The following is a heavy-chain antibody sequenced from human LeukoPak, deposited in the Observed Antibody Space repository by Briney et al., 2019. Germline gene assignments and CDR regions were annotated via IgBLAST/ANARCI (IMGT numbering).Heavy chain of an antibody. CDR2: ISAFNGNT. Sequence: ASVKVSCKASDYTFTSYGISWVRQAPGQGLEWMGWISAFNGNTNYAQQLQGRVTMTTDTSTSTAYMALRSLRSDDTAVYYCARSSSVTIPGYYFDYWGQGTLVTVSS. D-gene: IGHD2-21*01. CDR1: DYTFTSYG. V-gene: IGHV1-18*01. J-gene: IGHJ4*02. CDR3: ARSSSVTIPGYYFDY.